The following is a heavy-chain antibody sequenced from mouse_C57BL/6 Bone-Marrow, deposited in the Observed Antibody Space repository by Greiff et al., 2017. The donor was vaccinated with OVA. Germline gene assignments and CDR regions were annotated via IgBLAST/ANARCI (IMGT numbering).Heavy chain of an antibody. Sequence: EVQVVESGPGLVKPSQSLSLTCSVTGYSITSGYYWNWIRQFPGNKLEWMGYISYDGSNNYNPSLKNRISITRDTSKNQFFLKLNSVTTEDTATYYCARGGVVLYYYAMDYWGQGTSVTVSS. D-gene: IGHD1-1*01. V-gene: IGHV3-6*01. J-gene: IGHJ4*01. CDR1: GYSITSGYY. CDR2: ISYDGSN. CDR3: ARGGVVLYYYAMDY.